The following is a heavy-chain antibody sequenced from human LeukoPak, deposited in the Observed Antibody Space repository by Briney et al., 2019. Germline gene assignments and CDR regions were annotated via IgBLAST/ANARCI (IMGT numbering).Heavy chain of an antibody. CDR2: ISSSGNTI. V-gene: IGHV3-11*04. J-gene: IGHJ5*02. Sequence: GGSLRLSCAASGFTVSSNYMSWDRQPPGKGLEWVSYISSSGNTIYYADSVKGRFTISRDNAKNSLYLQMNSLRAEDTAVYYCARGFGDLWGQGTLVTVSS. CDR3: ARGFGDL. CDR1: GFTVSSNY. D-gene: IGHD3-3*01.